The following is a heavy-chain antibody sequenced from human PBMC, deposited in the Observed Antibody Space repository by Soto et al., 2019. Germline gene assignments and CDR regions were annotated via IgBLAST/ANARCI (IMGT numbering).Heavy chain of an antibody. CDR2: ISYDGSNK. D-gene: IGHD3-22*01. CDR3: ARERPTNYYDSSGYYLDAFDI. V-gene: IGHV3-30-3*01. Sequence: QVQLVESGGGVVQPGRSLRLSCAASGFTFSSYAMHWVRQAPGKGLEWVAVISYDGSNKYYADSVKGRFTISRDNSKXXLXLXMNSLRAEDTAVYYCARERPTNYYDSSGYYLDAFDIWGPGTMVTVSS. CDR1: GFTFSSYA. J-gene: IGHJ3*02.